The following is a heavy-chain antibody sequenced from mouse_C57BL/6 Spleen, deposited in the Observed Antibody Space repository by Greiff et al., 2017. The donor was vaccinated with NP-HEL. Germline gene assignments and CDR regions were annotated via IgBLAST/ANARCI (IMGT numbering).Heavy chain of an antibody. D-gene: IGHD2-2*01. J-gene: IGHJ3*01. CDR1: GYSFTGYY. CDR2: INPSTGGT. Sequence: VQLQQSGPELVKPGASVKISCKASGYSFTGYYMNWVKQSPEKSLEWIGEINPSTGGTTYNQKFKAKATLTVDKSSSTAYIQLKSLTSEDSAVYYCARGDGYDSWFAYWGQGTLVTVSA. CDR3: ARGDGYDSWFAY. V-gene: IGHV1-42*01.